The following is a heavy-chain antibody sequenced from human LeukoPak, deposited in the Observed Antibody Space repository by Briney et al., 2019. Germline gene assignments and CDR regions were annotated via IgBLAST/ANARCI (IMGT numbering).Heavy chain of an antibody. CDR2: IYTSGST. J-gene: IGHJ4*02. Sequence: SETLSLTCTVSGGSISSGSYYWSWIRQPAGKGLEWIGRIYTSGSTNYNPSLKSRVTISVDTSKNQFSLKLSSVTAADTAVYYCARDLPGDSSIDYWGQGTLVTVSS. V-gene: IGHV4-61*02. D-gene: IGHD7-27*01. CDR3: ARDLPGDSSIDY. CDR1: GGSISSGSYY.